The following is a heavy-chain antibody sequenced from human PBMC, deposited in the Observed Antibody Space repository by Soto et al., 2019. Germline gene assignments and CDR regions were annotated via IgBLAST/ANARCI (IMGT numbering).Heavy chain of an antibody. J-gene: IGHJ4*02. CDR1: GYTFISYG. Sequence: VASVKVSCKASGYTFISYGISWVRQAPGQGLEWMGWISAYNGNTNYAQKVQGRVTMTTDTSTSTAYMELRSLRFDDTAVYYCARAGWASYFDYWGQGTLVTVSS. V-gene: IGHV1-18*01. CDR3: ARAGWASYFDY. CDR2: ISAYNGNT.